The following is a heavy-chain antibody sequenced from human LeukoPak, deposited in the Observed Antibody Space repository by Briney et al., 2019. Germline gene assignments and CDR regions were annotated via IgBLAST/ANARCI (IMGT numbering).Heavy chain of an antibody. CDR1: GFTFSSYA. J-gene: IGHJ5*02. V-gene: IGHV3-30-3*01. CDR3: ARDRGIAAAGSKNWFDP. D-gene: IGHD6-13*01. Sequence: QPGGSLRLSCAASGFTFSSYAMHWVRQAPGKGLEWVAVISYDGSNKYYADSVKGRFTISRDNSKNMLYLQMNSLRAEDTAVYYCARDRGIAAAGSKNWFDPWGQGTLVTVSS. CDR2: ISYDGSNK.